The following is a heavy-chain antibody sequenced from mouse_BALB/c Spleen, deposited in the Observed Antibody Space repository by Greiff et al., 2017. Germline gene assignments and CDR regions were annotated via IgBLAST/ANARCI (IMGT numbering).Heavy chain of an antibody. Sequence: EVQVVESGAELVRPGALVKLSCKASGFNIKDYYMHWVKQRPEQGLEWIGWIDPENGNTIYDPKFQGKASITADTSSNTAYLQLSSLTSEDTAVYYCARRGGNYEGDFYYAMDYWGQGTSVTVSS. CDR1: GFNIKDYY. D-gene: IGHD2-1*01. CDR3: ARRGGNYEGDFYYAMDY. V-gene: IGHV14-1*02. J-gene: IGHJ4*01. CDR2: IDPENGNT.